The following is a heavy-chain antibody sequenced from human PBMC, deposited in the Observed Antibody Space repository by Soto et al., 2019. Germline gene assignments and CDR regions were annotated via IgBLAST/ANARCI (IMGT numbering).Heavy chain of an antibody. CDR2: ISSSSSTI. Sequence: GGSLRLSCAASGFTFSSYSMNWVRQAPGKGLEWVSYISSSSSTIYYADSVKGRFTISRDNTKNSLYLQMNSLRDEDTAVYYCARDREQLVMDGMDVWGQGTTVTVSS. D-gene: IGHD6-6*01. CDR3: ARDREQLVMDGMDV. J-gene: IGHJ6*02. CDR1: GFTFSSYS. V-gene: IGHV3-48*02.